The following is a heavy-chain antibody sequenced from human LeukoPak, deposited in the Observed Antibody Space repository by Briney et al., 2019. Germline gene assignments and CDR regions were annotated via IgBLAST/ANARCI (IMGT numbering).Heavy chain of an antibody. CDR1: GFTFSSYW. CDR3: ARALGVTPPYYFSYGMDV. D-gene: IGHD2-21*02. V-gene: IGHV3-7*03. CDR2: IKQDGIEK. J-gene: IGHJ6*04. Sequence: PGGSLRLSCAASGFTFSSYWMTWVRQAPGKGLEWVANIKQDGIEKYYVDSVKGRFTISRDNAENSMYLQMNILRAEDTAVYFCARALGVTPPYYFSYGMDVWGKGATVTVSS.